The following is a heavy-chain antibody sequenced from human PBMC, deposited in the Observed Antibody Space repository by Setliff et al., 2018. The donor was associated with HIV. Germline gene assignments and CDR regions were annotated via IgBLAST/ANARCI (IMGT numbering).Heavy chain of an antibody. CDR2: TPYRGRT. Sequence: SETLSLTCRLSGDSIVFDDSTRSYHCSWIRQPPGKGLEWIGSTPYRGRTNYNPSLRSRVTISVDTSKNQFSLKLSSVTAADTAVFYCARLTTTYYYDSSAYYHPVWGQGTLVTVSS. CDR1: GDSIVFDDSTRSYH. J-gene: IGHJ4*02. D-gene: IGHD3-22*01. V-gene: IGHV4-39*07. CDR3: ARLTTTYYYDSSAYYHPV.